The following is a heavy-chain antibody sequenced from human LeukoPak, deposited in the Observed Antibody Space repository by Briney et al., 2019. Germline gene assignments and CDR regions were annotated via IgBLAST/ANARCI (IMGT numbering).Heavy chain of an antibody. CDR3: ARYCSSTSCYPDVDY. V-gene: IGHV4-31*03. D-gene: IGHD2-2*01. Sequence: SQTLSLTCTVSGGSISSGGYYWSWIRQHPGKGLEWIGYIYYSGSTYYNPSLKSRVTISVDTSKNQFSLKLSSVTAADTAVYYCARYCSSTSCYPDVDYWGQGTLVTVSS. J-gene: IGHJ4*02. CDR2: IYYSGST. CDR1: GGSISSGGYY.